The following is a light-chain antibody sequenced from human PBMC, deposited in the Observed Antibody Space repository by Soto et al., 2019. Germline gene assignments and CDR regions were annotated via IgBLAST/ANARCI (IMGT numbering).Light chain of an antibody. CDR2: DAS. J-gene: IGKJ1*01. CDR3: QQYNNWPET. CDR1: QSVSSN. Sequence: EIVMTQSPATLSVSPGERATLSCRASQSVSSNLAWYQQKVGQAPRVLIYDASTRATGIPGRFSGSGSGTEFTLTISSLQSEEFAVYYCQQYNNWPETFGQGTKVDIK. V-gene: IGKV3-15*01.